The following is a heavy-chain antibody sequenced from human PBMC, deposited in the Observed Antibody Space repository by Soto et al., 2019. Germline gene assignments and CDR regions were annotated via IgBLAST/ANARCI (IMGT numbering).Heavy chain of an antibody. J-gene: IGHJ5*02. CDR1: GFTFNSYW. Sequence: GGSLRLSCAASGFTFNSYWMSWVRQAPGKGLEWVASIKQDGSEKYYVDSVKGRFTISRDNAKNSLFLQMNSLRGEDTAVYYCARARGFCSGTSLHCWFGPWGQGTLVTVSS. CDR2: IKQDGSEK. V-gene: IGHV3-7*01. D-gene: IGHD2-2*01. CDR3: ARARGFCSGTSLHCWFGP.